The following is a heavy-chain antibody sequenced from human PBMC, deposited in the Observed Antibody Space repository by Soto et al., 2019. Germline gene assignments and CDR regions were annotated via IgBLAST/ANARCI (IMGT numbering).Heavy chain of an antibody. V-gene: IGHV4-31*03. Sequence: QVQLQESGPGLVKPSQTLSLTCTVSDGSISSGGYYWSWIRQHPGKGLEWIGYIYYSGSTYYNPSLKSRVTISVDTSKNQFSLKLSSVTAADTAVYYCPRSDYYQYYFDYWGQGTLVTVSS. CDR2: IYYSGST. CDR3: PRSDYYQYYFDY. D-gene: IGHD3-9*01. J-gene: IGHJ4*02. CDR1: DGSISSGGYY.